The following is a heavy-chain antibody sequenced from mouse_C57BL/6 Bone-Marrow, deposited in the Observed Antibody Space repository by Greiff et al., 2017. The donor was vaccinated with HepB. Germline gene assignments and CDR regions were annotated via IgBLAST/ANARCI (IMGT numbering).Heavy chain of an antibody. CDR1: GFTFSSYT. Sequence: EVQLVESGGGLVKPGGSLKLSCAASGFTFSSYTMSWVRQTPEKRLAWVATISGGGGNTYYPDSVKGRFTISRDNAKNTLYLQMSSLRSEDTALYYCARRVITTKYFDVWGTGTTVTVSS. CDR2: ISGGGGNT. J-gene: IGHJ1*03. V-gene: IGHV5-9*01. D-gene: IGHD1-1*01. CDR3: ARRVITTKYFDV.